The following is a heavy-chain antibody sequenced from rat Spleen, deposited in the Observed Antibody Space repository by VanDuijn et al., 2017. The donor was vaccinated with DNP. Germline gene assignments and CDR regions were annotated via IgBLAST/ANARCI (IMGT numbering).Heavy chain of an antibody. Sequence: EVQLVESGGGLVQPGRSLKLSCAASRFTFSDYNMAWVRQAPKKGLEWVATISYDGGGTFYRDSVKGRFTISRDNTKTTLYLQLDSLRSEDTATYYCARSVMVTRGYAMDAWGQGSSVTVSS. D-gene: IGHD1-12*03. CDR2: ISYDGGGT. CDR1: RFTFSDYN. CDR3: ARSVMVTRGYAMDA. J-gene: IGHJ4*01. V-gene: IGHV5-7*01.